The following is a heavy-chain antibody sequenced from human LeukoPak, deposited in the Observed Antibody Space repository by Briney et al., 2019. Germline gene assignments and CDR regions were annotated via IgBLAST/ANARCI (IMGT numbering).Heavy chain of an antibody. CDR3: ANLGGGFSGSGSYPNYFDP. CDR2: ISYDGSNK. D-gene: IGHD3-10*01. J-gene: IGHJ5*02. V-gene: IGHV3-30*18. CDR1: GFSFSSYG. Sequence: GGSLRLSCAASGFSFSSYGLHWVRQAPGKGLEWVAVISYDGSNKYYADSVKGRFTISRDNSKNTLYLQMNSLRAEDTAVYSCANLGGGFSGSGSYPNYFDPWGQGTLVTVSS.